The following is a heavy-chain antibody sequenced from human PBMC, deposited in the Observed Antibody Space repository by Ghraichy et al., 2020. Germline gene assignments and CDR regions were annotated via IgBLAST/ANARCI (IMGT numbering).Heavy chain of an antibody. J-gene: IGHJ6*02. D-gene: IGHD6-19*01. V-gene: IGHV4-59*01. Sequence: SETLSLTCTVSGGSISSYYWSWIRQPPGKGLEWIGYIYYSGSTNYNPSLKSRVTISVDTSKNQFSLKLSSVTAADTAVYYCARGVQWSIAVAGTGYYGMDVWGQGTTVTVSS. CDR1: GGSISSYY. CDR2: IYYSGST. CDR3: ARGVQWSIAVAGTGYYGMDV.